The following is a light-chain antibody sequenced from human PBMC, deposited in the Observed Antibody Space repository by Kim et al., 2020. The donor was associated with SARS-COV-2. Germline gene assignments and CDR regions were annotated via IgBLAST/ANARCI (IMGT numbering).Light chain of an antibody. Sequence: SLSPGQTASSTCSGDKLVDKYAPWYQQRPGQSTVLVIYQDNKRPAGIPERFSGSNSGNAATLTISGTQAMDEADYFCQAWDSSTAVFGGGTQLTVL. CDR1: KLVDKY. CDR2: QDN. J-gene: IGLJ3*02. CDR3: QAWDSSTAV. V-gene: IGLV3-1*01.